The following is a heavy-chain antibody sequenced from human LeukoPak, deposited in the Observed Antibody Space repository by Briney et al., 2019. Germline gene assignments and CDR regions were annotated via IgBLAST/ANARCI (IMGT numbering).Heavy chain of an antibody. CDR1: GGSISSGGYY. CDR3: ARDTVWFGELRGAFDI. V-gene: IGHV4-31*03. J-gene: IGHJ3*02. D-gene: IGHD3-10*01. CDR2: IYYSGST. Sequence: SQTLSLTCTVSGGSISSGGYYWTWNRQHPGKGREWIVYIYYSGSTYYNPSLKRRLTISVDTSKNQFSLKLSSVTAADTAVYYCARDTVWFGELRGAFDIWGQGTMVTVSS.